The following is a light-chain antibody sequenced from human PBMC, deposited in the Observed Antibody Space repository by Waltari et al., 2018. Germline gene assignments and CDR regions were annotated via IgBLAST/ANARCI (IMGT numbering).Light chain of an antibody. CDR3: QQYNNWLGT. CDR1: QSVSSN. J-gene: IGKJ1*01. Sequence: EIVMTQSPATLSVSPGERATLSCRSSQSVSSNLAWYQQKPGQAPRLLISGASTRPTGIPARFSGSGSGTEFTLTISSLQSEDFAVYYCQQYNNWLGTFGQGTKVEIK. CDR2: GAS. V-gene: IGKV3-15*01.